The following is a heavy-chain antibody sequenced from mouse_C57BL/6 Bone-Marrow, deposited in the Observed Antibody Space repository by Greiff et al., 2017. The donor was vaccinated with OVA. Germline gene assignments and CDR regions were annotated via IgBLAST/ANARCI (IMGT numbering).Heavy chain of an antibody. V-gene: IGHV14-4*01. D-gene: IGHD2-3*01. CDR2: IDPENGDT. CDR3: TTGYWYYFDY. Sequence: EVQLQQSGAELVRPGASVKLSCTASGFNIKDDYMHWVKQRPEQGLEWIGWIDPENGDTAYASKFQGKATITADTSSNTAYLQLSSLTSEDTAVYYCTTGYWYYFDYWGQGTTLTVSS. CDR1: GFNIKDDY. J-gene: IGHJ2*01.